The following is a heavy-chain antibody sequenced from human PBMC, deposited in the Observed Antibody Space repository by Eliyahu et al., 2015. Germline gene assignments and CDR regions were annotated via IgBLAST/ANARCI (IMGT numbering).Heavy chain of an antibody. V-gene: IGHV4-34*01. D-gene: IGHD4/OR15-4a*01. CDR2: INHSGST. Sequence: XVXLQXWGAGLLKPSETLSLTCXXXGGXFSXYSWTWIRQPPGKGLEWVGKINHSGSTKYNPSLKSRVTISVDTSKNQFSLRLSSVTAADTAVYYCARGDAIYGGTFFDYWGQGTLVSVSS. CDR3: ARGDAIYGGTFFDY. J-gene: IGHJ4*02. CDR1: GGXFSXYS.